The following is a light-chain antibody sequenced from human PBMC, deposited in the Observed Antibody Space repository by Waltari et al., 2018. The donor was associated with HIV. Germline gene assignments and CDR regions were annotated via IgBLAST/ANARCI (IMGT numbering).Light chain of an antibody. CDR2: GAS. J-gene: IGKJ3*01. V-gene: IGKV1-9*01. CDR3: QQEPSYPRT. CDR1: QGVRNY. Sequence: IVLTQPTPLLSASVADRLTLTRRARQGVRNYLGWYQQKPGRAPQLLVFGASGLKDGVPSRFAGSGSGTEFTLTITRLQPEDFATYCCQQEPSYPRTFGPGTRVDGK.